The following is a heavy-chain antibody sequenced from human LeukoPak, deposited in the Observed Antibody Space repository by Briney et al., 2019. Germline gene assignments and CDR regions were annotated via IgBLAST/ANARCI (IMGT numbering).Heavy chain of an antibody. CDR1: GFTFSSHW. J-gene: IGHJ4*02. D-gene: IGHD3-3*01. CDR2: ISEDGSLQ. CDR3: TRVSGAYDVSDY. Sequence: GGSLRLSCAASGFTFSSHWMSWVRQAPGKGLEWVANISEDGSLQYYVDSVEGRFTISRDNARKSVFLQMNTLRVDDTAVYYCTRVSGAYDVSDYWGQGALVTVSS. V-gene: IGHV3-7*03.